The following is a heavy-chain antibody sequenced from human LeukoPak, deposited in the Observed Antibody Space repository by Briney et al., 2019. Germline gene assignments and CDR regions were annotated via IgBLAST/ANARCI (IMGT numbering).Heavy chain of an antibody. V-gene: IGHV3-7*01. J-gene: IGHJ3*02. CDR1: GFSFSSYW. Sequence: GGSLRLSCAASGFSFSSYWMSCVRQAPGKGLEWVANIKQDGSEKYYVDSVKGRFTISRDNAKNSLYLQMNSLRAEDTAVYYCARDPYDSSGYYYIAFDIWGQGTMVTVSS. D-gene: IGHD3-22*01. CDR3: ARDPYDSSGYYYIAFDI. CDR2: IKQDGSEK.